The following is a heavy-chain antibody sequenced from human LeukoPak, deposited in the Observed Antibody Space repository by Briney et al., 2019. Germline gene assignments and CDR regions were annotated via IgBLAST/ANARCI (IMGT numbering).Heavy chain of an antibody. V-gene: IGHV3-74*01. CDR1: GFTFSSYW. J-gene: IGHJ4*02. CDR2: IHSDGSVT. D-gene: IGHD5-18*01. CDR3: ATEGFGYRYNG. Sequence: PGGSLRLSCAASGFTFSSYWMHWVRQAPGKGLVWVSRIHSDGSVTYYADSVKGRFTISRDNAKNTLYLQMNSLRAEDTAVYYCATEGFGYRYNGWGQGTLVTVSS.